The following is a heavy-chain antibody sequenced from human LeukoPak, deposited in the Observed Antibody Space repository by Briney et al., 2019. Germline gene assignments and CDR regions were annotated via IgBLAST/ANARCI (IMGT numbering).Heavy chain of an antibody. V-gene: IGHV4-39*01. Sequence: SETLSLTRTVSGGSISSSSYYWGWIRQPPGKGLEWIGSIYYSGSTYYNPSLKSRVTISVDTSKNQFSLKLSSVTAADTAVYYCARLVLLTYYDILTGSGEFDYWGQGTLVTVSS. CDR3: ARLVLLTYYDILTGSGEFDY. D-gene: IGHD3-9*01. CDR2: IYYSGST. CDR1: GGSISSSSYY. J-gene: IGHJ4*02.